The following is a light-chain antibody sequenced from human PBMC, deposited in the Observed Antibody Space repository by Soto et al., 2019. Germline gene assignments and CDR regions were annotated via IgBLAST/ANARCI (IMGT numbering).Light chain of an antibody. CDR1: QSVSSSY. J-gene: IGKJ2*01. V-gene: IGKV3-20*01. CDR3: QHYCSSPPYT. CDR2: GAS. Sequence: EIVLTQSPGTLSLSPGERATLSCRASQSVSSSYLAWYQQKPGQAPRLLIYGASSRATCIPDRFSGSGTGADFPFTIISLESKDFAVYYCQHYCSSPPYTFGQGTKLEIK.